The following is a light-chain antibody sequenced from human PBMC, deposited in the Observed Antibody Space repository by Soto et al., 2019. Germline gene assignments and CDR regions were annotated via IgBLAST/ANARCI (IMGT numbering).Light chain of an antibody. CDR1: QSISGSY. Sequence: PEERATLSCTASQSISGSYLAWYQQKPGQAPRVVIYGVSRRATGIPDRFSGSGSGTDFTLTISRLEPEDFAVYYCQQYDNSPLTFGGGTTVDIK. J-gene: IGKJ4*01. V-gene: IGKV3-20*01. CDR2: GVS. CDR3: QQYDNSPLT.